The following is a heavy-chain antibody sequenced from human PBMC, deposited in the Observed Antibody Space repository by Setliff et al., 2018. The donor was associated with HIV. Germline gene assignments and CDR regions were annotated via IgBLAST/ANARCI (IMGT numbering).Heavy chain of an antibody. CDR2: VYYTGNT. CDR1: GGSISSVNYY. V-gene: IGHV4-39*01. CDR3: ASESGYNYRGMDV. D-gene: IGHD5-12*01. Sequence: SETLSLTCNVSGGSISSVNYYWNWVRQPAGKGLEWIGSVYYTGNTYYNPSLHSRPPISVDTSTNQFSLKLTSVTAADTAVYYCASESGYNYRGMDVWGQGTTVTVSS. J-gene: IGHJ6*02.